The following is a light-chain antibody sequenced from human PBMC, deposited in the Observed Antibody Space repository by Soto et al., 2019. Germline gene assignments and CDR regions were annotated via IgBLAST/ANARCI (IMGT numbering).Light chain of an antibody. CDR1: QSISNW. V-gene: IGKV1-5*03. J-gene: IGKJ2*01. CDR3: QQYNSYSRNT. Sequence: DIQMTQSPSTLSASVGDRVTITCRASQSISNWLAWYQQKPGKAPKLLIYEASSLESGGPSRFSGSGSGTEFTRTISSLQPDDFASYYCQQYNSYSRNTFGQGTKLEIK. CDR2: EAS.